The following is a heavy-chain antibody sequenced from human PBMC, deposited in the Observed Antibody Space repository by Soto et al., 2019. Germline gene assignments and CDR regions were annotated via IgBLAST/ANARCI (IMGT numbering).Heavy chain of an antibody. J-gene: IGHJ4*02. D-gene: IGHD3-3*01. CDR2: IYYSGST. CDR3: ARVSLEQDFWSGYDRREFDY. CDR1: GGSISSGGYY. Sequence: SETLSLTCTVSGGSISSGGYYWSWIRQHPGKGLEWIGYIYYSGSTYYNPSLKSRVTISVDTSKNQFSLKLSSVTAADTAVYYCARVSLEQDFWSGYDRREFDYWGQGTLVTVSS. V-gene: IGHV4-31*03.